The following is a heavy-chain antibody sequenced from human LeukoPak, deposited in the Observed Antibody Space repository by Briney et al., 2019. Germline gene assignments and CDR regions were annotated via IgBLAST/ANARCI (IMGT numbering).Heavy chain of an antibody. Sequence: GALVKVSCKASGYTFTGYYMHWVRQAPGQGLEWMGWINPNSGGTNYAQKFQGRVTMTRDTSISTAYMELSRLRSDDTAVYYCARVYSSGWPIDYWGQGTLVTVSS. V-gene: IGHV1-2*02. D-gene: IGHD6-19*01. CDR3: ARVYSSGWPIDY. J-gene: IGHJ4*02. CDR2: INPNSGGT. CDR1: GYTFTGYY.